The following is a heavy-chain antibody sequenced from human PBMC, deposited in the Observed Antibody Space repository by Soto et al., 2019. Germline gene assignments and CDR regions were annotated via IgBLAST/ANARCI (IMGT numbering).Heavy chain of an antibody. CDR1: GGSISSYY. V-gene: IGHV4-59*08. CDR3: ARPLSYCSGGSCDAFDI. D-gene: IGHD2-15*01. Sequence: SETLSLTCTVSGGSISSYYWSWIRQPPGKGLEWIGYIYYSGSTNYNPSLKSRVTISVDTSKNQFPLKLSSVTAADTAVYYCARPLSYCSGGSCDAFDIWGQGTMVTVSS. J-gene: IGHJ3*02. CDR2: IYYSGST.